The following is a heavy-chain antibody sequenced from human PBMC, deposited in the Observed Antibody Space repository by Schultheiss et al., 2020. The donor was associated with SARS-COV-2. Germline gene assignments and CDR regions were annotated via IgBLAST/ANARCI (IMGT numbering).Heavy chain of an antibody. CDR1: GFTFSSYG. V-gene: IGHV3-30*18. D-gene: IGHD3-10*01. CDR2: ISYDGSNK. J-gene: IGHJ6*03. CDR3: AKAGRYYGSGTYYYYYMDV. Sequence: GGSLRLSCAASGFTFSSYGMHWVRQAPGKGLEWVAVISYDGSNKYYADSVKGRFTISRDNSKNTLYLQMNSLRAEDTAVYYCAKAGRYYGSGTYYYYYMDVWGKGTTVTVSS.